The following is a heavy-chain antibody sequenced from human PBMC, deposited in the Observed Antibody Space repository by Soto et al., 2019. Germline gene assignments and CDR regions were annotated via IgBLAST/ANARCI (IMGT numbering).Heavy chain of an antibody. CDR1: GGSISSSSYY. V-gene: IGHV4-39*01. Sequence: QLQLQESGPGLVKPSETLSLTCTVSGGSISSSSYYWGWIRQPPGKGLEWIGSIYYSGSTYYNPSLKSRVTISVDTSKNQFSLKLSSVTAADTAVYYCARRLPDYGENNWFDPWGQGTLVTVSS. D-gene: IGHD4-17*01. CDR3: ARRLPDYGENNWFDP. CDR2: IYYSGST. J-gene: IGHJ5*02.